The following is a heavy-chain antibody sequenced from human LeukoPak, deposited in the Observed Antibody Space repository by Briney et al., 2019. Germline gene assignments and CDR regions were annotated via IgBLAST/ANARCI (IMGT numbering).Heavy chain of an antibody. CDR2: ISGSGGST. J-gene: IGHJ4*02. Sequence: AGGSLRLSCAASGFTFSRYAMSWVRQAPGKGLEWVSAISGSGGSTYYADSVKGRFTISRDNSKNTLYLQMNSLRAEDTAVYYCARAYCGGDCYISGSLFHYFDYWGQGTLVTVSS. CDR3: ARAYCGGDCYISGSLFHYFDY. V-gene: IGHV3-23*01. CDR1: GFTFSRYA. D-gene: IGHD2-21*01.